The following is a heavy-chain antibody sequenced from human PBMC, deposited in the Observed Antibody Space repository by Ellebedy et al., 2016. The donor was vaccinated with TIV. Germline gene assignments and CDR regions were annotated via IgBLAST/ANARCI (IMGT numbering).Heavy chain of an antibody. V-gene: IGHV6-1*01. J-gene: IGHJ6*02. D-gene: IGHD3-3*01. CDR2: TYYRSKWYN. CDR1: GDSVSSNSAA. CDR3: GGYYYDFSRDYYGMDV. Sequence: SQTLSLTCAISGDSVSSNSAAWNWTRQSPSRGLEWLGRTYYRSKWYNDYAVSVKSRITINPDTSKNQFSLKLSSVTAADTAVYYCGGYYYDFSRDYYGMDVWGQGTTVTVSS.